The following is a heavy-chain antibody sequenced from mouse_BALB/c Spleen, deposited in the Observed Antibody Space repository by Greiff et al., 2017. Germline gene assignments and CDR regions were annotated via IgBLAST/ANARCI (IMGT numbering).Heavy chain of an antibody. CDR1: GFTFSSYT. J-gene: IGHJ4*01. CDR2: ISSGGSYT. V-gene: IGHV5-6-4*01. D-gene: IGHD4-1*01. CDR3: TRDPSLGGKNAMDY. Sequence: EVHLVESGGGLVKPGGSLKLSCAASGFTFSSYTMSWVRQTPEKRLEWVATISSGGSYTYYPDSVKGRFTISRDNAKNTLYLQMSSLKSEDTAMYYCTRDPSLGGKNAMDYWGQGTSVTVSS.